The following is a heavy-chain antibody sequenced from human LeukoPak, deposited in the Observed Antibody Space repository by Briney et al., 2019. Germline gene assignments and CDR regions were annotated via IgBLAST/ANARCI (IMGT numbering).Heavy chain of an antibody. Sequence: PGRSVRLSCAASGFTFTRYGMHWVRQAPGKGLEWVAVIWYDGSNKYYADSVKGRFTISRDNSKNTLYLQMNSLRAEDTAVYYCARGGLGFYFDYWGQGTMVNVSS. CDR2: IWYDGSNK. D-gene: IGHD3/OR15-3a*01. CDR1: GFTFTRYG. V-gene: IGHV3-33*01. CDR3: ARGGLGFYFDY. J-gene: IGHJ4*02.